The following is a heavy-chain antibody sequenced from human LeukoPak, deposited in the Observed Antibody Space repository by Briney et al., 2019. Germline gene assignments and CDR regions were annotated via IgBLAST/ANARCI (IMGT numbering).Heavy chain of an antibody. CDR1: DGSISSDSYY. D-gene: IGHD5-12*01. CDR3: ASREVTTTYFDY. V-gene: IGHV4-31*03. Sequence: SETLSLTCSVSDGSISSDSYYWGWIRQHPGKGLEWIGYIYYSGTTYYNPSLKSRVTISVDTSKNQFSLKLTSVTAADTAVYYCASREVTTTYFDYWGQGTLVTVSS. CDR2: IYYSGTT. J-gene: IGHJ4*02.